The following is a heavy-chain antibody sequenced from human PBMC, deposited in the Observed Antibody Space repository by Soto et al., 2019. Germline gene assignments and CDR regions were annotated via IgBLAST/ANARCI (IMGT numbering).Heavy chain of an antibody. CDR1: GFTFSSYA. Sequence: QVQLVESGGGVVQPGRSLRLSCAASGFTFSSYAMHWVRQAPGKGLEWVAVISYDGSNKYYADSVKGRFTISRDNSKNTLYLKMNSLRAEDTAVYYCARDLVFDYWGQGTLVTVSS. D-gene: IGHD3-9*01. V-gene: IGHV3-30-3*01. CDR3: ARDLVFDY. CDR2: ISYDGSNK. J-gene: IGHJ4*02.